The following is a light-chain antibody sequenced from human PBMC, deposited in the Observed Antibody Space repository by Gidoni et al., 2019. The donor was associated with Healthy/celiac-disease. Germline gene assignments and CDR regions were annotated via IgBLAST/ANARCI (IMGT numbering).Light chain of an antibody. J-gene: IGLJ2*01. V-gene: IGLV3-19*01. CDR1: SLRSYY. CDR3: NARDSSGKV. Sequence: SSALTQDPAVSVALGQTVRITCQGDSLRSYYASWYQQKPGQAPVLVIYGKNNRPSGIPDRFSGSSSGNTASVTITGAQAEDEADYYCNARDSSGKVFGGGTKLTVL. CDR2: GKN.